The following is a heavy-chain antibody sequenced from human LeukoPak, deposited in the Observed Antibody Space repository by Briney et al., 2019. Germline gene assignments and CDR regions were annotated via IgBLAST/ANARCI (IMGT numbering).Heavy chain of an antibody. J-gene: IGHJ5*02. D-gene: IGHD2-21*02. CDR3: ARANFCGGDCYFPDWFDP. CDR2: INTNTGNP. V-gene: IGHV7-4-1*02. CDR1: GYTFTSYA. Sequence: ASVKVSCKASGYTFTSYAMNWVRQAPGQGLEWMGWINTNTGNPTYAQGFTGRFAFSLDTSVSTAYPQISSLKAEDTAVYYCARANFCGGDCYFPDWFDPWGQGTLVTVSS.